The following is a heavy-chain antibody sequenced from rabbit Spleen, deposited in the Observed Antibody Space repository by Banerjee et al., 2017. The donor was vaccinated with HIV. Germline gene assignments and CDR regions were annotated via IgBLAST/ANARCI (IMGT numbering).Heavy chain of an antibody. D-gene: IGHD4-1*01. Sequence: QQLVESGGGLVKPGASLTLTCKASGFDFGTYYMSWVRQAPGKGLEWIGYIDPVFGIAVYASWVNGRFTISSHNAQNTLYLQLNSLTAADTATYFCARDMGVAAGYYFNLWGPGTLVTVS. CDR3: ARDMGVAAGYYFNL. V-gene: IGHV1S7*01. CDR1: GFDFGTYY. CDR2: IDPVFGIA. J-gene: IGHJ4*01.